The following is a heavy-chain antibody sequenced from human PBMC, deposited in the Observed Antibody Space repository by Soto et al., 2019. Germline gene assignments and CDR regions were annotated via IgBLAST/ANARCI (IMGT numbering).Heavy chain of an antibody. V-gene: IGHV1-18*04. Sequence: GASVKVSCKASGYTFTSYGISWVRQAPGQGLEWMGWISAYNGNTNYAQKLQGRVTMTTDTSTSTAYMELRSLRSDDTAVYYCARVARTGYYSYYYGMDVWGQGTTVTVS. CDR3: ARVARTGYYSYYYGMDV. CDR1: GYTFTSYG. CDR2: ISAYNGNT. J-gene: IGHJ6*02. D-gene: IGHD3-9*01.